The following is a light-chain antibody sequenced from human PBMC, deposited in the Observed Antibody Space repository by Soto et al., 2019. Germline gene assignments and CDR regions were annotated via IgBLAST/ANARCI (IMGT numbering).Light chain of an antibody. Sequence: QSALTQPRSVSGSPGQSVTISCTGTSSDVGDYNYVSWYQQYPGKAPKLVIYDVSKRPSGVPDRFSGSKSGNTASLTISGLQAEDEADYYCCSVAGSYTFRVFGGGTKLTVL. CDR3: CSVAGSYTFRV. CDR1: SSDVGDYNY. J-gene: IGLJ3*02. V-gene: IGLV2-11*01. CDR2: DVS.